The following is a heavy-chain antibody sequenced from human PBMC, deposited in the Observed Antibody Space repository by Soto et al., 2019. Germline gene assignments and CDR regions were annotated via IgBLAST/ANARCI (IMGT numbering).Heavy chain of an antibody. CDR2: MNPNSGNT. V-gene: IGHV1-8*01. D-gene: IGHD3-3*01. J-gene: IGHJ6*02. CDR3: ARDLFYDFWSGPNYYGMDV. Sequence: ASVKVSCKASGYTFTSYDINWVRQATGQGLEWMGWMNPNSGNTGYAQKFQGRVTMTRNTSISTAYMELSSLRSEDTAVYYCARDLFYDFWSGPNYYGMDVWGQGTTVTVYS. CDR1: GYTFTSYD.